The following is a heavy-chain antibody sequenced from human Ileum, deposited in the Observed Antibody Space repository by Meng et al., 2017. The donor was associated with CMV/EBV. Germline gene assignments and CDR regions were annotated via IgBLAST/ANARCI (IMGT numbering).Heavy chain of an antibody. D-gene: IGHD3-16*01. Sequence: VRLFGVGVAVGPPVGCSSWYCVLFGFIFGTYGLPMVLTPPGKGLGWLAFMEFDGSKLKYVDSVKCRFTTSRDKWKNTLYLEMNRLRVEDTAVYYCANVRFGDVFDYWGQGTLVTVSS. CDR1: GFIFGTYG. CDR2: MEFDGSKL. CDR3: ANVRFGDVFDY. J-gene: IGHJ4*02. V-gene: IGHV3-30*02.